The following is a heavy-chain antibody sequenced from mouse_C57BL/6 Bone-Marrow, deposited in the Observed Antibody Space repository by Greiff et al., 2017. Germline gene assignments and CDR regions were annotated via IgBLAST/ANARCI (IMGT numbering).Heavy chain of an antibody. V-gene: IGHV14-4*01. CDR1: GFNIKDDY. CDR2: IDPENGDT. Sequence: VQLQQSGAELVRPGASVKLSCTASGFNIKDDYMHWVKQRPEQGLEWIGWIDPENGDTEYASKFQGKATITADTSSNTAYLQLSSLTSEDTAVYYCATGAWFAYWGRGTGVTVSA. J-gene: IGHJ3*01. CDR3: ATGAWFAY.